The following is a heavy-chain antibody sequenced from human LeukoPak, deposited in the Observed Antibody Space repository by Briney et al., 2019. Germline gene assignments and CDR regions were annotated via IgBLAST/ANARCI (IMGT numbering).Heavy chain of an antibody. V-gene: IGHV3-23*01. CDR1: GFTFSSYA. Sequence: GGSLRLSCAASGFTFSSYAMSWVRQAPGKGLGWVSAISGSGGSTYYADSVKGRFTISRDNSKNTLYLQMNSLRAEDTAVYYCAKGIAAAGTSAYWGQGTLVTVSS. CDR3: AKGIAAAGTSAY. CDR2: ISGSGGST. D-gene: IGHD6-13*01. J-gene: IGHJ4*02.